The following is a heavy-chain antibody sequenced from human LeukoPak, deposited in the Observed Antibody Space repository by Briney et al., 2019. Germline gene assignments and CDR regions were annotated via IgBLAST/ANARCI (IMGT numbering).Heavy chain of an antibody. Sequence: PGGSLRPSCAASGFTFSTYAMSWVRQAPGKGLEWVSAISGSGATTYYADSVKGRFTISRDNSKNTLYLQMNSLRADDTAVYYCARTIWFGEFGVYWGQGTLVTVSS. V-gene: IGHV3-23*01. CDR3: ARTIWFGEFGVY. J-gene: IGHJ4*02. CDR1: GFTFSTYA. CDR2: ISGSGATT. D-gene: IGHD3-10*01.